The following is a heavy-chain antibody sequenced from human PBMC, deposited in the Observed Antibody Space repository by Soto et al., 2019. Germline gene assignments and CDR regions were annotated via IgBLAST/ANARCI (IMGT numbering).Heavy chain of an antibody. CDR2: INPSGGST. D-gene: IGHD6-19*01. CDR1: GYTFTSYY. CDR3: ARDKGVAGAAYYGMDV. V-gene: IGHV1-46*01. Sequence: ASVKVSCKASGYTFTSYYMHWVRQAPGQGLEWMGIINPSGGSTSYAQKFQGRVTMTRDTSTSTVYMELSSLRSEDTAVYYGARDKGVAGAAYYGMDVWGQGTTVTVSS. J-gene: IGHJ6*02.